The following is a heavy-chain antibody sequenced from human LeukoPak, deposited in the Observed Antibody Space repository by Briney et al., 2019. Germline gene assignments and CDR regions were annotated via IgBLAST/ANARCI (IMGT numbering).Heavy chain of an antibody. Sequence: ASVKVSCKASGYTFTRYDVNWVRQATGQGLEWMGWMNPNSGNTGYAQKFQGRVTMTRNTSISTAYMELSSLRSEDTAVYYCARVSEERRGYSSSWPYWYFDLWGRGTLVTVSS. J-gene: IGHJ2*01. D-gene: IGHD6-13*01. CDR2: MNPNSGNT. CDR3: ARVSEERRGYSSSWPYWYFDL. V-gene: IGHV1-8*01. CDR1: GYTFTRYD.